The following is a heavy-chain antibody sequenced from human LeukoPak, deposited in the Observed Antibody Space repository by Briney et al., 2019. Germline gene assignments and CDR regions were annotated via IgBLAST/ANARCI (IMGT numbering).Heavy chain of an antibody. V-gene: IGHV4-61*02. CDR3: ARGDVVVPAATHYYYYYMDV. Sequence: SETLSLTCTVSGGSISSDTYYWTWIRQPAGKGLEWIGSMYSSGSTNYNPSLKSRVTISVDTSKNHFSLNLSSVTAADTAVYYCARGDVVVPAATHYYYYYMDVWGKGTTVTISS. D-gene: IGHD2-2*01. CDR2: MYSSGST. J-gene: IGHJ6*03. CDR1: GGSISSDTYY.